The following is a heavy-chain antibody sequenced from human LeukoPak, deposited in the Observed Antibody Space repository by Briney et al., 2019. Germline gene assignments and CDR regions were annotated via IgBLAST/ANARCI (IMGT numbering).Heavy chain of an antibody. CDR2: IYHSGST. J-gene: IGHJ4*02. CDR3: ARDSARIAAAGLDY. Sequence: PSETLSLTCAVSGGSISSSNWWSWVRQPPGKGLEWIGEIYHSGSTNYNPSLKSRVTISVDKSKNQFSLKLSSVTAADTAVYYCARDSARIAAAGLDYWGQGTLVTVSS. CDR1: GGSISSSNW. V-gene: IGHV4-4*02. D-gene: IGHD6-13*01.